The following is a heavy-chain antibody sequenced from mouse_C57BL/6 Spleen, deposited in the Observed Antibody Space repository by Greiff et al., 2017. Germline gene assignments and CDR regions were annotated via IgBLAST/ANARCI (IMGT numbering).Heavy chain of an antibody. D-gene: IGHD1-1*01. Sequence: QVQLQQPGAELVMPGASVKLSCKASGYTFTSYWMHWVKQRPGQGLEWIGEIDPSDSYTNYNQKFKGKSTLTVDKSSSTAYMQISSLTSEDSAVYYCACYYDGSSRYYFDYWGQGTTLTVSS. CDR3: ACYYDGSSRYYFDY. V-gene: IGHV1-69*01. CDR2: IDPSDSYT. J-gene: IGHJ2*01. CDR1: GYTFTSYW.